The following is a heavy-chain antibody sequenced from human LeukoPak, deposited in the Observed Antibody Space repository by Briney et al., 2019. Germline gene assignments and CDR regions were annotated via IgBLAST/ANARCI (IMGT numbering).Heavy chain of an antibody. J-gene: IGHJ4*02. V-gene: IGHV4-39*01. Sequence: SETLSLTCTVSGGSVSSSSYYWGWIRQPPGKELEWIASIYYSGSTYHNPSLKSRVTISVDTSKNQFSLKLSSVTAADTAVYYCARLIVGATSVEYWGQGTLVAVS. CDR2: IYYSGST. CDR1: GGSVSSSSYY. CDR3: ARLIVGATSVEY. D-gene: IGHD1-26*01.